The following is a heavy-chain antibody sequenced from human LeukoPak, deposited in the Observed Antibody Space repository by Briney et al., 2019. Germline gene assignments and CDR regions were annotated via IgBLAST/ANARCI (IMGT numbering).Heavy chain of an antibody. D-gene: IGHD6-19*01. CDR3: ASPGYTSGWSDFDY. CDR1: GGSISSSSYY. V-gene: IGHV4-39*01. CDR2: IYYGGNT. J-gene: IGHJ4*02. Sequence: SETLSLTCTVSGGSISSSSYYWGWIRQPPGKGLEWIGSIYYGGNTYYNPSLKSRVSISADTSKNQFSLRLSSVNAADTAVYYCASPGYTSGWSDFDYWGQGALVTVSS.